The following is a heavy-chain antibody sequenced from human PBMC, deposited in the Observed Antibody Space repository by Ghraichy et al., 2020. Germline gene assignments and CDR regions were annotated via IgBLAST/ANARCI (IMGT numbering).Heavy chain of an antibody. CDR3: ARGRKFRGAAFDI. Sequence: SETLSLTCAVYGGSFSGYYWSWIRQPPGKGLEWIGEINHSGSTNYNPSLKSRVTISVDTSKNQFSLKLSSVTAADTAVYYCARGRKFRGAAFDIWGQGTMVTVSS. J-gene: IGHJ3*02. V-gene: IGHV4-34*01. CDR2: INHSGST. CDR1: GGSFSGYY. D-gene: IGHD3-10*01.